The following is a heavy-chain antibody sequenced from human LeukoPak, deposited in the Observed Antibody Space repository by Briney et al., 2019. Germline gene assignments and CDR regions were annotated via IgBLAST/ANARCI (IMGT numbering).Heavy chain of an antibody. CDR1: GYTFTSYY. J-gene: IGHJ4*02. Sequence: ASVKVSCKASGYTFTSYYMHWVRQAPGQGLEWMGIINPSGGSTSYAQKFQGRVTMTRDTSTSTAYMELRSLRSDDTAVYYCARDPGYYDFWSGYCDYWGQGTLVTVSS. CDR2: INPSGGST. V-gene: IGHV1-46*01. D-gene: IGHD3-3*01. CDR3: ARDPGYYDFWSGYCDY.